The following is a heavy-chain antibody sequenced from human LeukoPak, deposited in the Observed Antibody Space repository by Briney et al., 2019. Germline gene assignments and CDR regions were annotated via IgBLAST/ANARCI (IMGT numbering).Heavy chain of an antibody. V-gene: IGHV4-59*01. J-gene: IGHJ4*02. Sequence: SETLSLTCTVSVGSISTYYSSWIRHPPQKGLEWIGYIYYSGSTNYNPSHKSRVTISVDTSKIQLSLKLSSVTAADTAVYYCARGRRSSWPPWFGYWGQGTLVTVSS. CDR1: VGSISTYY. CDR2: IYYSGST. CDR3: ARGRRSSWPPWFGY. D-gene: IGHD6-13*01.